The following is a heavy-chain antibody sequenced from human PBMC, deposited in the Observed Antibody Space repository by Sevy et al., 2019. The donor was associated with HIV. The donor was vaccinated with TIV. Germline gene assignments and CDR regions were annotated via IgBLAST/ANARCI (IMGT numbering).Heavy chain of an antibody. V-gene: IGHV1-8*01. D-gene: IGHD6-6*01. J-gene: IGHJ4*02. CDR3: ARLSIAARRFVY. CDR2: MNPNSGNT. Sequence: ASVKVSCKASGYTFTSYDINWVRQATGQGLEWMGWMNPNSGNTGYAQKFQGRVTMTRNTSISTAYMELSSLRSEDTAAYYCARLSIAARRFVYWGQGTLVTSSS. CDR1: GYTFTSYD.